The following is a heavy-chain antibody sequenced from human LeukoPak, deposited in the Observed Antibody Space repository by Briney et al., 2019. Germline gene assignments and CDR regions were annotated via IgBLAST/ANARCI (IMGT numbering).Heavy chain of an antibody. CDR1: GFTFSSYA. V-gene: IGHV3-64*01. D-gene: IGHD1-26*01. J-gene: IGHJ4*02. Sequence: PGGSLRLSCAASGFTFSSYAMHWVRQAPGKGLEYVSAISSNGCSTYYANSVKGRFTTSRDNSKNTLYLQMGSLRAEDMAVYYCAREISGSYYDYFDYWGQGTLVTVSS. CDR3: AREISGSYYDYFDY. CDR2: ISSNGCST.